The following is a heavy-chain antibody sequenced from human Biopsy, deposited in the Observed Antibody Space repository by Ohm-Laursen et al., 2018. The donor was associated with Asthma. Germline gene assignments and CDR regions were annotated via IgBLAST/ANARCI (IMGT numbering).Heavy chain of an antibody. J-gene: IGHJ3*02. V-gene: IGHV3-30*03. Sequence: FRLSCAAFGFTFSIYDIHWVRQAPGKGLEWVAVISYDGGNKFYGDSVKGRFTLSRDNSRNTLYLQMNSLRVEDTAIYYCARTHERWTSIQDDALDIWGQGTMVIVSS. CDR2: ISYDGGNK. CDR1: GFTFSIYD. CDR3: ARTHERWTSIQDDALDI. D-gene: IGHD4-23*01.